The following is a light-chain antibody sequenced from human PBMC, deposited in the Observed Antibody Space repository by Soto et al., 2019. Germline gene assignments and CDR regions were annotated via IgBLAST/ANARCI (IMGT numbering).Light chain of an antibody. CDR3: QQYDNLPLT. V-gene: IGKV1-33*01. J-gene: IGKJ4*01. Sequence: DIQITQSPSSLSASVGNRVTITCRASQSISTYLNWYQKKPGKAPNLLIYDASRLQSGVSSRFSGSVSGTDFTFTISSLQPEDVGTYYCQQYDNLPLTFGGGTKVDIK. CDR2: DAS. CDR1: QSISTY.